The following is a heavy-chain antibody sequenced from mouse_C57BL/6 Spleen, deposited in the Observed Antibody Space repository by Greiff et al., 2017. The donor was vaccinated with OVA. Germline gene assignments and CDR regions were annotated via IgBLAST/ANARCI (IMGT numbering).Heavy chain of an antibody. CDR2: IYPGDGDT. J-gene: IGHJ2*01. CDR1: GYAFSSSW. V-gene: IGHV1-82*01. CDR3: ARSDEYDAGDYFDY. Sequence: VKLMESGPELVKPGASVKISCKASGYAFSSSWMNWVKQRPGKGLEWIGRIYPGDGDTNYNGKFKGKATLTADKSSSTAYMQLSSLTSEDSAVYFCARSDEYDAGDYFDYWGQGTTLTVSS. D-gene: IGHD2-4*01.